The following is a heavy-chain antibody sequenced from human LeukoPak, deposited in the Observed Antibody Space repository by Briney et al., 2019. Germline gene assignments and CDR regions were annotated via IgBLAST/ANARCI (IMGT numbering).Heavy chain of an antibody. V-gene: IGHV1-8*01. CDR2: MNPNSGNT. CDR3: ARGSTPNRGYGDPTYYYYYYTDV. J-gene: IGHJ6*03. D-gene: IGHD4-17*01. CDR1: GYTFTSYD. Sequence: GASVKVSCKASGYTFTSYDINWVRQATGQGLEWMGWMNPNSGNTGYAQKFQGRVTMTRNTSISTAYMELSSLRSEDTAVYYCARGSTPNRGYGDPTYYYYYYTDVWGKGTTVTVSS.